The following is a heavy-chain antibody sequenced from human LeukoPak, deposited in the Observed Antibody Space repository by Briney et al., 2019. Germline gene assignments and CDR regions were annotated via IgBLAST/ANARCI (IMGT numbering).Heavy chain of an antibody. D-gene: IGHD1-26*01. CDR1: GFTFSSYS. J-gene: IGHJ4*02. V-gene: IGHV3-21*01. CDR2: ISSSSSYI. Sequence: GGSLRLSCAASGFTFSSYSMNWVRQAPGKGLEWVSSISSSSSYIYYADSVKGRFTISRDNAKNSLYLQMNSLRAEDTAVYYCACYSGSYPYYFDYWGQGTLVTVSS. CDR3: ACYSGSYPYYFDY.